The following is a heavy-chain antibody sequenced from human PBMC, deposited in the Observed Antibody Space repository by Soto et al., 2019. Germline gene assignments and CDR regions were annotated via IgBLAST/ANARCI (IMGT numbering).Heavy chain of an antibody. J-gene: IGHJ4*02. Sequence: PSEMLCLPCTVAGGSISSGDYYWSWIRQPPGKGLEWIGYIYYSGSTYYNPSLKSRVTISVDTSKNQFSLKLSSVTAADTAVYYCARGAGYYDSSGYYYFDYWGQGTLVTVSS. CDR3: ARGAGYYDSSGYYYFDY. CDR1: GGSISSGDYY. D-gene: IGHD3-22*01. V-gene: IGHV4-30-4*01. CDR2: IYYSGST.